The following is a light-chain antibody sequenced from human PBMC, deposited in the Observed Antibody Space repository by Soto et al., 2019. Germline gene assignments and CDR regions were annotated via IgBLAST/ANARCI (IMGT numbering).Light chain of an antibody. Sequence: QSALTQPASVSGSPGQSITISCTGTSSDVGGYNYVSWYQQHPGKAPKLMIYEVSNWPSGVSDRFSGSKSGNTASLTISGLQAEDEADYYCTSKTSRSYVVFGGGTKLTGL. CDR2: EVS. CDR1: SSDVGGYNY. J-gene: IGLJ2*01. V-gene: IGLV2-14*01. CDR3: TSKTSRSYVV.